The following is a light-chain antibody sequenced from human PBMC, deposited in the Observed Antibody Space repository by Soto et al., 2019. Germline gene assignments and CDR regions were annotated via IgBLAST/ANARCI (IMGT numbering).Light chain of an antibody. V-gene: IGLV3-27*01. CDR1: VLAKKY. Sequence: SYELTQPSSVSVSPGQTARITCSGDVLAKKYARWFQQKPGQAPVVVIYKDSERPSGIPERFSGSSSGTTVTLTISGAQVEDEADYYCYSAADNIAVFGGGTQLTVL. CDR3: YSAADNIAV. J-gene: IGLJ3*02. CDR2: KDS.